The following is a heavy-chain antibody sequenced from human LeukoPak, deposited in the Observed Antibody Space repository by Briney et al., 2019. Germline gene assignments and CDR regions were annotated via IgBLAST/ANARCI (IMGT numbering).Heavy chain of an antibody. CDR3: ARWGSYGDLDAFDI. CDR2: INTDGSRT. J-gene: IGHJ3*02. Sequence: PGGSLRLSCAASGFTFSNFWMHWVRQAPEMGLVWVSRINTDGSRTNSVKGRFTISRDNAKNTLYLQMNSLRAEDTAVYYCARWGSYGDLDAFDIWGQGTMVTVSS. CDR1: GFTFSNFW. V-gene: IGHV3-74*01. D-gene: IGHD5-18*01.